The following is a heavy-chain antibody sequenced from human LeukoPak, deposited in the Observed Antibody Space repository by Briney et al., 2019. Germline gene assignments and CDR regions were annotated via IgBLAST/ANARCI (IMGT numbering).Heavy chain of an antibody. J-gene: IGHJ4*02. V-gene: IGHV3-48*01. CDR3: ARRGDSSWSEIDY. Sequence: GGSLRLSCAASGFTYSSYSMNWVRQAPGKGLEWVSHISSGSGSISYADSVKGRFTISRDNSKNTLYLQMNSLRGEDTAVYYCARRGDSSWSEIDYWGQGTLVTVSS. CDR1: GFTYSSYS. D-gene: IGHD6-13*01. CDR2: ISSGSGSI.